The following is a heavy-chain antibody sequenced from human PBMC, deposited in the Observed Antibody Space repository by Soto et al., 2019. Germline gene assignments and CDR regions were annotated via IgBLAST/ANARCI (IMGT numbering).Heavy chain of an antibody. Sequence: QLVESGGGLAQPGGSLRLSCAASGCTFSSYWIHWVRQAPGKGLVWVSRVKSDGTTTSYADSVRGRFTISRDNAKNTLYLQMNSLRAEDTAVYYCVGGRGWYRYDAFDMWGQGTMVTVSS. V-gene: IGHV3-74*01. D-gene: IGHD6-19*01. CDR3: VGGRGWYRYDAFDM. CDR2: VKSDGTTT. J-gene: IGHJ3*02. CDR1: GCTFSSYW.